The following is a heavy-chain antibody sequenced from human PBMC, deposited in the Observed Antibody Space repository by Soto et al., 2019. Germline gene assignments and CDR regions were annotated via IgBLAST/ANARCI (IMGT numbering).Heavy chain of an antibody. Sequence: PSETLSLTCSVSGDSISRGDYYWSWIRQPPGEALEWIGHIHYSGSTYYNASLKNRLTVSMDASKNQFSLNLNSVTAADTAVYYCSRDQRAFRYIDYWSQGILVTVSS. V-gene: IGHV4-30-4*01. CDR2: IHYSGST. J-gene: IGHJ4*03. CDR1: GDSISRGDYY. CDR3: SRDQRAFRYIDY.